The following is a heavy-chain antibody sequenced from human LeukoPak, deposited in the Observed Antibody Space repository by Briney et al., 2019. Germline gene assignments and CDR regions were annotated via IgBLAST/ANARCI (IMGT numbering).Heavy chain of an antibody. Sequence: SETLSLTCTVSGGSISSFYWSWIRQPPGKGLEWIGYIYYSGSTNYNPSLKSRVTISVDTSKNQFSLKLSSVTAADTAVYYCARDYRFSSLAWFDPWGQGTLVTVSS. CDR2: IYYSGST. V-gene: IGHV4-59*12. J-gene: IGHJ5*02. CDR3: ARDYRFSSLAWFDP. D-gene: IGHD6-13*01. CDR1: GGSISSFY.